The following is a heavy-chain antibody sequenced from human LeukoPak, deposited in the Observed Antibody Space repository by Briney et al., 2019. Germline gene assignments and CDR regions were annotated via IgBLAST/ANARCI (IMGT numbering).Heavy chain of an antibody. J-gene: IGHJ6*04. CDR1: GFTFSSYG. V-gene: IGHV3-23*01. CDR3: AKDQVSLGIVVVPAAIDMDV. CDR2: ISGSGGST. D-gene: IGHD2-2*03. Sequence: GGSLRLSCAASGFTFSSYGMSWVRQAPGKGLEWVSAISGSGGSTYYADSVKGRFTISRDNSKNTLYLQMNSLRAEDTAVYYCAKDQVSLGIVVVPAAIDMDVWGKGTTVTISS.